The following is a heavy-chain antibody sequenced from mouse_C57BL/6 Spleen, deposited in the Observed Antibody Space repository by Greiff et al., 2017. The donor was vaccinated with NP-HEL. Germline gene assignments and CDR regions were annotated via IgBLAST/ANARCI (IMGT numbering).Heavy chain of an antibody. V-gene: IGHV5-4*01. CDR2: ISDGGSYT. Sequence: EVMLVESGGGLVKPGGSLKLSCAASGFTFSSYAMSWVRQTPEKRLEWVATISDGGSYTYYPDNVKGRFTISRDNAKNNLYLQMSHLKSEDTAMYYCARDDSNRYFDVWGTGTTVTVSS. J-gene: IGHJ1*03. CDR3: ARDDSNRYFDV. D-gene: IGHD2-5*01. CDR1: GFTFSSYA.